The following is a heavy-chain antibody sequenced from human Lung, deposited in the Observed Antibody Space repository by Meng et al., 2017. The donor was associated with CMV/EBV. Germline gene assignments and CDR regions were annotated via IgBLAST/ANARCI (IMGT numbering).Heavy chain of an antibody. Sequence: GESXKISCATSGFTFSDYYMSWIRQAPGKGLEWVSTFGSSGNTIYYADSVKGRFTISRDNAKKSVFLQMNSLRAEDTALYYCARVDILTGYFGLYYHGMDVWXQWTTVTVSS. CDR3: ARVDILTGYFGLYYHGMDV. J-gene: IGHJ6*01. V-gene: IGHV3-11*01. CDR2: FGSSGNTI. CDR1: GFTFSDYY. D-gene: IGHD3-9*01.